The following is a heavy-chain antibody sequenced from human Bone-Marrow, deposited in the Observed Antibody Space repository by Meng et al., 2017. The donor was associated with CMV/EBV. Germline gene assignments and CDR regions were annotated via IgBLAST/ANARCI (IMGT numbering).Heavy chain of an antibody. D-gene: IGHD6-13*01. CDR3: ATSYSSSWYGMTNDY. Sequence: ASVKVSCKASGYTFTGYYMHWVRQAPGQGLEWMGWINPNSGGTNYAQKFQGRVTMTRDTSISTAYMELSSLRSEDMAVYYCATSYSSSWYGMTNDYWGQGTLVTVSS. V-gene: IGHV1-2*02. CDR1: GYTFTGYY. J-gene: IGHJ4*02. CDR2: INPNSGGT.